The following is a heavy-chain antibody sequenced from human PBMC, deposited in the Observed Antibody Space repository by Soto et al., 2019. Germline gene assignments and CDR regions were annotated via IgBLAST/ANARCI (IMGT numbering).Heavy chain of an antibody. Sequence: SETLSLTCAVYGGSFSGYYWSWIRQPPGKGLEWIGEINHSGSTNYNPSLKSRVTISVDTSKNQFSLKLSSVTAADTAVYYCARDGSTTHYYYYYGMDVWGQGTTVTVSS. J-gene: IGHJ6*02. D-gene: IGHD1-1*01. CDR2: INHSGST. CDR3: ARDGSTTHYYYYYGMDV. CDR1: GGSFSGYY. V-gene: IGHV4-34*01.